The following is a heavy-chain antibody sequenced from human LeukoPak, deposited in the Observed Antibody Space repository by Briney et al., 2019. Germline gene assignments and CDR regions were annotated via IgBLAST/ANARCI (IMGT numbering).Heavy chain of an antibody. CDR3: AREGGYYYDSSGYHPRWFDP. J-gene: IGHJ5*02. CDR1: GFTFSSYW. D-gene: IGHD3-22*01. V-gene: IGHV3-7*01. Sequence: GGSLRLSCAASGFTFSSYWTSWVRQAPGKGLEWVANIKQDGSEKYYVDSVKGRFTISRDNAKNSLYLQMNSLRAEDTAVYYCAREGGYYYDSSGYHPRWFDPWGQGTLVTVSS. CDR2: IKQDGSEK.